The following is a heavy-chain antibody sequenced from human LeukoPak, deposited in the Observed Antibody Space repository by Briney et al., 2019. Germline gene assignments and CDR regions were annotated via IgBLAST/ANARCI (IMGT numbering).Heavy chain of an antibody. CDR2: IRGSGGST. Sequence: PGGSLRLSCAASGFSFSNYAMRWVRQVPGKGLEWVSGIRGSGGSTYYADSVKGRFTISRDNSKNTLYLQMNSLRAEDTAVYYCAKALTGTTQYFDYWGQGTLVTVSS. J-gene: IGHJ4*02. V-gene: IGHV3-23*01. D-gene: IGHD1-20*01. CDR3: AKALTGTTQYFDY. CDR1: GFSFSNYA.